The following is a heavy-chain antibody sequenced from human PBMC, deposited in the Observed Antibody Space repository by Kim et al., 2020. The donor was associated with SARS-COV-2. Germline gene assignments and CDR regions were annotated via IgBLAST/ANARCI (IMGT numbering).Heavy chain of an antibody. CDR2: ISYGGST. CDR1: GGSTGRYF. V-gene: IGHV4-59*01. J-gene: IGHJ4*02. Sequence: SETLSLTCSISGGSTGRYFWTWIRQPPGKGPEWIGHISYGGSTNSNPALKSRVTISVDASKNQISLKMTAVTAAATAVYYCARASGSSGNSYFFDSWGQ. D-gene: IGHD2-21*02. CDR3: ARASGSSGNSYFFDS.